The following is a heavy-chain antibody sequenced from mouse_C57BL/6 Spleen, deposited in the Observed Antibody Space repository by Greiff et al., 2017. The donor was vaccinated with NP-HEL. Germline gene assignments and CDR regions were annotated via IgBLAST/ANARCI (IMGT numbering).Heavy chain of an antibody. J-gene: IGHJ4*01. CDR1: GYTFSSSW. V-gene: IGHV1-82*01. CDR3: ARKCYAMDY. Sequence: VKLMESGPELVRPGASVKISCKASGYTFSSSWMNWVKQRPGKGLEWIGRIYPADGDTNYNGKFKGKATLTADKSSSTAYMQLSSLTSEDSAVYFGARKCYAMDYWGQGTSVTVSS. CDR2: IYPADGDT.